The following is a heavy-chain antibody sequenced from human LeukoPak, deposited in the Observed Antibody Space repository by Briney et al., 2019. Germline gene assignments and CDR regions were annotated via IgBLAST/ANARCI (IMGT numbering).Heavy chain of an antibody. J-gene: IGHJ4*02. Sequence: SETLSLTCTVSGGSISSSSYYWGWIRQPPGKGLEWIGSIYYSGSTYYNPSLKSRVTISVDTSKNQFSLKLSSVTAADTAVCYCARHTTPIPGGYFDYWGQGTLVTVSS. D-gene: IGHD1-26*01. V-gene: IGHV4-39*01. CDR3: ARHTTPIPGGYFDY. CDR2: IYYSGST. CDR1: GGSISSSSYY.